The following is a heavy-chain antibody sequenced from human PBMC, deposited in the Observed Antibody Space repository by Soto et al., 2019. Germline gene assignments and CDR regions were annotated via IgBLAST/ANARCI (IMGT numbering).Heavy chain of an antibody. D-gene: IGHD2-15*01. CDR3: AKETLGYCSSGSCRIDY. CDR2: ISGGGDNT. J-gene: IGHJ4*02. CDR1: GFTFSSYA. V-gene: IGHV3-23*01. Sequence: EVQLLESGGGLVQPGGSLRLSCAASGFTFSSYAMSWVRQAPGKGLEWVSTISGGGDNTYYADSVRGRFTISRDNSKNTLYLQMNSLRAEDTAVYYCAKETLGYCSSGSCRIDYWGQGTPVTVSS.